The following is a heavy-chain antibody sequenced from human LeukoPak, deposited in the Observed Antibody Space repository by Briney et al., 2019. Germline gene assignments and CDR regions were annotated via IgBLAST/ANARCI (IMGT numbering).Heavy chain of an antibody. J-gene: IGHJ4*02. V-gene: IGHV4-59*08. CDR3: ARQGRYYYDSSGYGAIIY. CDR1: GGSISSYY. CDR2: IYYSGST. D-gene: IGHD3-22*01. Sequence: NTSETLSLTCTVSGGSISSYYWSWIRQPPGKGLEWIGYIYYSGSTNYNPSLKSRVTISVDTSRNQFSLKLSSVTAADTAVYYCARQGRYYYDSSGYGAIIYWGQGTLVTVSS.